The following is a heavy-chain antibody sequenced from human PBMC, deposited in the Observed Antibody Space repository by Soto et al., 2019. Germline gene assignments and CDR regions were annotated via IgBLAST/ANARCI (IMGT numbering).Heavy chain of an antibody. V-gene: IGHV3-30*18. CDR1: GFTFSSYG. Sequence: GGSLRLSCAASGFTFSSYGMHWVRQAPGKGLEWVAVISYDGSNKYYADSVKGRFTISRDNSKNTLYLQMNSLRAEDTAVYYCAKDGWALKWSGYPLNPRGDYGMDVWGQGTTVTVSS. CDR2: ISYDGSNK. CDR3: AKDGWALKWSGYPLNPRGDYGMDV. D-gene: IGHD3-3*01. J-gene: IGHJ6*02.